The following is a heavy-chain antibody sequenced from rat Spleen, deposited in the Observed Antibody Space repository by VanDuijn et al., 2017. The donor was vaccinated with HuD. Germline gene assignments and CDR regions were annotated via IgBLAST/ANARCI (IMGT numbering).Heavy chain of an antibody. CDR2: IIYDGSST. Sequence: EVQLVESGGGLVQPGNSLKLSCAASGFTFSDYAMAWVRQSPKKGLEWVATIIYDGSSTYYRDSVKGRFTISRDNVKSTLYLQMDSLRSEDTATYYCATYNSGYDWFAYWGQGTLVTVSS. CDR1: GFTFSDYA. D-gene: IGHD4-3*01. CDR3: ATYNSGYDWFAY. J-gene: IGHJ3*01. V-gene: IGHV5S10*01.